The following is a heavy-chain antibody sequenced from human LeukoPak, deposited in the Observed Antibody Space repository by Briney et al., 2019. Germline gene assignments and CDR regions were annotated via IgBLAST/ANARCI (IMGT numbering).Heavy chain of an antibody. CDR2: IYYSGST. CDR1: GGSISSSSYY. Sequence: SETLSLTCTVSGGSISSSSYYWGWIRQPPGKGLEWIGSIYYSGSTYYNPSLKSRATISVDTSKNQFSLKLSSVTAADTAVYYCARRVSSGWYLYYFDYWGQGTLVTVSS. D-gene: IGHD6-19*01. CDR3: ARRVSSGWYLYYFDY. V-gene: IGHV4-39*01. J-gene: IGHJ4*02.